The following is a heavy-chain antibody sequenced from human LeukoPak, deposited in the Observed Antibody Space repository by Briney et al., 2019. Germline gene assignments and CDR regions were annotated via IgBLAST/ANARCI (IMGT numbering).Heavy chain of an antibody. Sequence: ASVKVSCKVSGYTLTELSMHWVRQAPGKGLEWMGGFDPEDGETIYAQKFQGRVTMTEDTSTDTAYMELSSLRSEDTAVYYSATTQFDRYSSSSYFDYWGQGTLVTVSS. V-gene: IGHV1-24*01. D-gene: IGHD6-6*01. CDR1: GYTLTELS. CDR3: ATTQFDRYSSSSYFDY. J-gene: IGHJ4*02. CDR2: FDPEDGET.